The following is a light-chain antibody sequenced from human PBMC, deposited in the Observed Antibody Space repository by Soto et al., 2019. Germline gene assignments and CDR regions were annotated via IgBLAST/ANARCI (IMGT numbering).Light chain of an antibody. CDR3: QTWGTVPDWV. CDR2: LDSDGSH. J-gene: IGLJ3*02. CDR1: SGHSTYA. V-gene: IGLV4-69*01. Sequence: QPVLTQSPSASASLGASVKLTCTLSSGHSTYAIAWHQQQPEKGPRYLMKLDSDGSHSKGDGIPDRFSGSSSGAERYLTISSLPSEDEADYYWQTWGTVPDWVFGGGTKLTVL.